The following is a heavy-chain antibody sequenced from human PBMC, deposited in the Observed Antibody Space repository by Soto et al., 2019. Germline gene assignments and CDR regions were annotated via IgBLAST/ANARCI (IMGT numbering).Heavy chain of an antibody. J-gene: IGHJ6*02. CDR1: GYTFTSYG. CDR3: ARPYYYDSSGYPGDSYGMDV. D-gene: IGHD3-22*01. V-gene: IGHV1-18*04. Sequence: ASVKVSCKASGYTFTSYGISWVRQAPGQGLEWMGWISAYNGNTSYAQKLQGRVTMTTDTSTSTAYMELRSLRSDDTAVYYCARPYYYDSSGYPGDSYGMDVWGQGTTVTVSS. CDR2: ISAYNGNT.